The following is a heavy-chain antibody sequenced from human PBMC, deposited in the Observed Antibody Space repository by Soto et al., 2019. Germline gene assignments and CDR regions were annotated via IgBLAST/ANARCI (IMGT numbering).Heavy chain of an antibody. Sequence: PWGSLRLSCSASGFTFSSFAMYWVRQAPGKGLEYVSVISSNGGSTYYADSVKGRFIISRDNSKNTLYLQMSSLRAEDTAVYYCVTGGSSSWPYDGFDIWGQGTMVTVSS. CDR3: VTGGSSSWPYDGFDI. D-gene: IGHD6-13*01. J-gene: IGHJ3*02. V-gene: IGHV3-64D*08. CDR1: GFTFSSFA. CDR2: ISSNGGST.